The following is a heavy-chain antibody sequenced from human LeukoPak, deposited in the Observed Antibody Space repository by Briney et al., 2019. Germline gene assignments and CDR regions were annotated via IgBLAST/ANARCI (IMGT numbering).Heavy chain of an antibody. CDR2: IYYSGST. Sequence: SETLSLTCAVYGGSFSGYYWSWIRQHPGKGLEWIGYIYYSGSTYYNPSLRSRVTISVDTSKNQFSLKLSSVTAADTAVYYCARGDCSSTSCYDYWGQGTLVTVSS. J-gene: IGHJ4*02. CDR3: ARGDCSSTSCYDY. CDR1: GGSFSGYY. V-gene: IGHV4-31*11. D-gene: IGHD2-2*01.